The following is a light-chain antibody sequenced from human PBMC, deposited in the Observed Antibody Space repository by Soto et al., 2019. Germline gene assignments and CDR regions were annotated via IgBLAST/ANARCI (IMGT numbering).Light chain of an antibody. CDR1: QSVSYRYNNKTC. CDR3: QQCYSTPQT. CDR2: WAS. Sequence: DMVMTQSPDSLAVSLGERATINCKSSQSVSYRYNNKTCLSWYQQKPGQPPKLLIYWASTRESGVPDRFSGSGSGTDFTLTISSLQAEDVAVYYCQQCYSTPQTFGQGTKVEIK. V-gene: IGKV4-1*01. J-gene: IGKJ1*01.